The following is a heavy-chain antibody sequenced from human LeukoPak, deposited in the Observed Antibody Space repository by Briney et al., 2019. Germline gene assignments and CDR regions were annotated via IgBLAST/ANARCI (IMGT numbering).Heavy chain of an antibody. V-gene: IGHV1-2*02. CDR2: SNPNSGGT. D-gene: IGHD6-13*01. Sequence: GASVKVSCKASGYTFTGYYMHWVRQAPGQGLEWMGWSNPNSGGTNYAQKFQSRVTMTRDTSISTAYMELSRLRSDDTAVYYCARGAIRIPGIAAAGTVDYWGQGTLVTVSS. CDR3: ARGAIRIPGIAAAGTVDY. CDR1: GYTFTGYY. J-gene: IGHJ4*02.